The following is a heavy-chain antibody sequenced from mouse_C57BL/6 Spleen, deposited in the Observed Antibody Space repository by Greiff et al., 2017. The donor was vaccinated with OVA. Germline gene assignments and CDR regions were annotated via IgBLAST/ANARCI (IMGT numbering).Heavy chain of an antibody. J-gene: IGHJ3*01. Sequence: QVQLQQPGAELVKPGASVKMSCKASGYTFTSYWITWVKQRPGQGLEWIGDIYPGSGSTNYNEKFKSKATLTVDTSSSTAYMQLSSLTSEDSAVYYCAREGLSLAWFAYWGQGTLVTVSA. CDR2: IYPGSGST. V-gene: IGHV1-55*01. CDR1: GYTFTSYW. D-gene: IGHD3-3*01. CDR3: AREGLSLAWFAY.